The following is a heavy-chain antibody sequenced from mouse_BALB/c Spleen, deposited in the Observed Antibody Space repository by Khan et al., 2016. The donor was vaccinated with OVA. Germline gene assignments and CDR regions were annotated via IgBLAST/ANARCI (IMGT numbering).Heavy chain of an antibody. J-gene: IGHJ3*01. CDR1: GFSLTNYG. D-gene: IGHD2-4*01. Sequence: QVQLQQSGPGLVQPSQSLSITCTVSGFSLTNYGVHWVRQSPGKGLELLGLIWSGGSTDYKAAFISRLSISKDNSKSQVFFKMNSLQANDTAIYYCAGNYDYDEGLAYWGQGTLVTVSA. CDR3: AGNYDYDEGLAY. CDR2: IWSGGST. V-gene: IGHV2-2*02.